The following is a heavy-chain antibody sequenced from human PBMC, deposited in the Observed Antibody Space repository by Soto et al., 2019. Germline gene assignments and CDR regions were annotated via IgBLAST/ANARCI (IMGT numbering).Heavy chain of an antibody. D-gene: IGHD2-2*01. J-gene: IGHJ6*03. Sequence: GASVKVSCKASGYTFTSYGISWVRQAPGQGLEWMGWISAYNGNTNYAQKLQGRVTMTTDTSTSTAYMELRSLRSDDTAVYYCARDGLWGDIVVVPAAGLYYYYYMEVWGKGTTVTVSS. V-gene: IGHV1-18*01. CDR1: GYTFTSYG. CDR2: ISAYNGNT. CDR3: ARDGLWGDIVVVPAAGLYYYYYMEV.